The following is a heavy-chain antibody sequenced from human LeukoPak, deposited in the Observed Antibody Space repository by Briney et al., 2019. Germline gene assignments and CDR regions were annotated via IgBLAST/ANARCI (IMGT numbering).Heavy chain of an antibody. Sequence: PGGSLRLSCAASGFGVTNNYMSWVRQAPGKGLEWVSSIYGGGATFYADSVKGRFPISRDKSKNTLYLQMNSLRAGDTAVYFCSRRYTYGYFWFDPWGQGTLVTVSS. V-gene: IGHV3-66*04. CDR1: GFGVTNNY. D-gene: IGHD5-18*01. J-gene: IGHJ5*02. CDR2: IYGGGAT. CDR3: SRRYTYGYFWFDP.